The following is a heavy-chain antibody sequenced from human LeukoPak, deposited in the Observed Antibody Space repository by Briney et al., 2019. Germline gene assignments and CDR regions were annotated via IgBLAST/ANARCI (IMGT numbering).Heavy chain of an antibody. D-gene: IGHD3-3*01. CDR1: GGSISSSSYY. CDR3: ARVFDFWSGFYTFFDY. Sequence: SETLSLTCTVSGGSISSSSYYWGWIRQPPGKGLEWIGSIYYSGSTYYNPSLKSRVTISVDTSKNQFSLKLSSVTAADTAVYYCARVFDFWSGFYTFFDYWGQGTLVTVSS. J-gene: IGHJ4*02. V-gene: IGHV4-39*01. CDR2: IYYSGST.